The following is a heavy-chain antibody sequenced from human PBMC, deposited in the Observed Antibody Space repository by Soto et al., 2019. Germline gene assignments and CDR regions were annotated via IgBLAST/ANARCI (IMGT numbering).Heavy chain of an antibody. Sequence: PVGSLRLSCAASGFTFSSYSMNWVRQAPGKGLEWVSSISSSSSYIYYADSVKGRFTISRDNAKNSLYLQMNSLRAEDTAVYYCAREGDSSGWYTGPDYYYGMDVWGQGTTVTVSS. CDR2: ISSSSSYI. V-gene: IGHV3-21*01. CDR3: AREGDSSGWYTGPDYYYGMDV. J-gene: IGHJ6*02. D-gene: IGHD6-19*01. CDR1: GFTFSSYS.